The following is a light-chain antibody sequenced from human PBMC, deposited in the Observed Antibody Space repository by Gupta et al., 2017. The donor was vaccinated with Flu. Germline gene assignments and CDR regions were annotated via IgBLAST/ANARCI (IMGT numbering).Light chain of an antibody. CDR3: AAWDDSLNGPV. J-gene: IGLJ3*02. CDR2: SNN. Sequence: SVLTQPPSASGTPGQRATTSCSGSSSNIGSNSVNWYQQLPGTAPKLLVYSNNQRPSGVPDRFSGSKSGTSASLAISGLQSEDEADYYCAAWDDSLNGPVFGGGTKLTVL. CDR1: SSNIGSNS. V-gene: IGLV1-44*01.